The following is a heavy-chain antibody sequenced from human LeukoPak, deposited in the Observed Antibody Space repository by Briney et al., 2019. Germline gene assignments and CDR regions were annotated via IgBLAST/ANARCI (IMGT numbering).Heavy chain of an antibody. CDR2: IYSGGST. V-gene: IGHV3-66*01. CDR3: ASRGVYPMGFYYYGMDV. Sequence: GGSLRLSCAASGFTVSSNYMSWVRQAPGKGLEWVSVIYSGGSTYYADSVKGRFTISRDNSKNTLYLQMNSLRAEDTAVYYCASRGVYPMGFYYYGMDVWGQGTTVTVSS. CDR1: GFTVSSNY. D-gene: IGHD5/OR15-5a*01. J-gene: IGHJ6*02.